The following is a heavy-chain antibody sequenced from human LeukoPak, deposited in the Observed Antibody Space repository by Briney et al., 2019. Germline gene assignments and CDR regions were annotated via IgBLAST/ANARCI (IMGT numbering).Heavy chain of an antibody. D-gene: IGHD1-26*01. Sequence: AGGSLRLSCAASGFTFRSYWMHWVRRAPGKGLVWVSRINSDGSGTSNADSVKGRFTISRDNAKNTLYVQMNSLRAEDTAVYYCARGGSPPEALGDTFDIWGQGTMVTVSS. V-gene: IGHV3-74*01. CDR3: ARGGSPPEALGDTFDI. J-gene: IGHJ3*02. CDR1: GFTFRSYW. CDR2: INSDGSGT.